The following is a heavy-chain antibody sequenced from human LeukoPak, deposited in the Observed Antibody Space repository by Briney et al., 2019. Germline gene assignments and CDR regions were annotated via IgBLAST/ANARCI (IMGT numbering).Heavy chain of an antibody. J-gene: IGHJ5*02. D-gene: IGHD6-13*01. CDR2: INHSGST. CDR1: GGSFSGYY. CDR3: ARHRYSSSWAGGWFDP. Sequence: SETLSLTCAVYGGSFSGYYWSWIRQPPGKGLEWIGEINHSGSTNYNPSLKSRVTISVDTSKNQFSLKLSSVTAADTAVYYCARHRYSSSWAGGWFDPWGQGTLVTVSS. V-gene: IGHV4-34*01.